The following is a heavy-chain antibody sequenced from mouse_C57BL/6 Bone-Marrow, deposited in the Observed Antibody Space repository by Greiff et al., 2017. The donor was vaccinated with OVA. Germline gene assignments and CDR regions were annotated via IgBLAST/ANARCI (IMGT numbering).Heavy chain of an antibody. D-gene: IGHD2-5*01. Sequence: VHVKQSGAELVRPGASVKLSCTASGFNIKDDYMHWVKQRPEQGLEWIGWIDPENGDTEYASKFQGKATITADTSSNTAYLQLSSLTSEDTAVYYCTTYPYYSNYPAWFAYWGQGTLVTVSA. CDR1: GFNIKDDY. CDR2: IDPENGDT. CDR3: TTYPYYSNYPAWFAY. J-gene: IGHJ3*01. V-gene: IGHV14-4*01.